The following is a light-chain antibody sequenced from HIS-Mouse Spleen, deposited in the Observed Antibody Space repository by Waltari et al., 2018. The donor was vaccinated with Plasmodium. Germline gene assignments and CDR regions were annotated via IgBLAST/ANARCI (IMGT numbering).Light chain of an antibody. CDR2: EVS. CDR1: SRDVCGFNY. Sequence: QSALTQPPSASGSPGQSVPISCTGPSRDVCGFNYVSWYQQRPGKAPKLMIYEVSKRPSGVPDRFSGSKSGNTASLTVSGLQAEDEADYYCSSYAGSNNLVFGGGTKLTVL. J-gene: IGLJ2*01. V-gene: IGLV2-8*01. CDR3: SSYAGSNNLV.